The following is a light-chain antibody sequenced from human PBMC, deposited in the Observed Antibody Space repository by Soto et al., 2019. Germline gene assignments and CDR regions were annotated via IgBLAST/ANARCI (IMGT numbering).Light chain of an antibody. V-gene: IGKV1-5*03. Sequence: DIQMTQSPSTLSASVGDRVTITCRASQSISDWLAWYQQRPGKAPKLLIYKSSSLEVGVPSRFSGSRSGTEFTLTISSLQPDDFATYYCQQYNSYSWTFGQGTKVDIK. CDR3: QQYNSYSWT. J-gene: IGKJ1*01. CDR1: QSISDW. CDR2: KSS.